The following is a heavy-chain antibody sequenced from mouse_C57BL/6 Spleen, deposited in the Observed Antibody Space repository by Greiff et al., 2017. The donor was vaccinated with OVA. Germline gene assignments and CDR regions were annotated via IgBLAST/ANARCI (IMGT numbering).Heavy chain of an antibody. CDR3: ARSIYYDYDGYWYFDV. J-gene: IGHJ1*03. V-gene: IGHV7-3*01. CDR1: GFTFTDYY. D-gene: IGHD2-4*01. CDR2: IRNKANGYTT. Sequence: EVQLVESGGGLVQPGGSLSLSCAASGFTFTDYYMSWVRQPPGKALEWLGFIRNKANGYTTEYSASVKGRFTISRDNSQSILYLQMNALRAEDSATYYCARSIYYDYDGYWYFDVWGTGTTVTVSS.